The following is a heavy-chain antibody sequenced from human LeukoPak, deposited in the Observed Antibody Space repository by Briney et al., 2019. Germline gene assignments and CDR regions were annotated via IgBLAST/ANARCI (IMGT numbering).Heavy chain of an antibody. J-gene: IGHJ4*02. CDR1: GFTFTGHS. Sequence: GGSLRLSCVASGFTFTGHSMHWVRQAPGKGLEWVAVVADDEKTIFYADSLKGRFTVSRDNSKNTVYLQMNSLRAEDTAVYYCARDYSTVTTFFDYWGQGTLVTVSS. CDR3: ARDYSTVTTFFDY. V-gene: IGHV3-30*04. CDR2: VADDEKTI. D-gene: IGHD4-17*01.